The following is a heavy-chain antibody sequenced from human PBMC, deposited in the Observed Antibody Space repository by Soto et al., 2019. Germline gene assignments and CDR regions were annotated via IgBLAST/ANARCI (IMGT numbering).Heavy chain of an antibody. CDR3: ARVGHITNYGMAV. Sequence: QVQLVQSGAEVKKPGSSVKVSCEASGGTFSSYPINWVRQAPGQGLEWMGGIIPFFGTSNYAQKFQGIVTITADDSTSTADMELRSLRAKDTAVFYCARVGHITNYGMAVWGQGTTVSVS. J-gene: IGHJ6*02. D-gene: IGHD1-26*01. CDR1: GGTFSSYP. CDR2: IIPFFGTS. V-gene: IGHV1-69*01.